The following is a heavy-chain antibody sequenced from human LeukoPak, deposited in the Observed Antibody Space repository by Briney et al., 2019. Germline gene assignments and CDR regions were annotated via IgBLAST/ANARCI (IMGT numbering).Heavy chain of an antibody. D-gene: IGHD3-22*01. CDR1: GFTFSSYA. CDR3: VKDGYSSGYYRDY. CDR2: ISSNGGST. Sequence: PGGSVRLSCSASGFTFSSYAMHWVRQAPGKGLEYVAAISSNGGSTYYADSVKGRLATSRDNSKNTLYLQMSSLRAEDTAVYYCVKDGYSSGYYRDYWGQGTLVTVSS. J-gene: IGHJ4*02. V-gene: IGHV3-64D*09.